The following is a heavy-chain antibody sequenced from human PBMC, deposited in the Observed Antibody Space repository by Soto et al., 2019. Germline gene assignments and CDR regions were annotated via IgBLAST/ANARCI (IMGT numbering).Heavy chain of an antibody. CDR1: GFTFSSYG. CDR3: ARGGIAVAGGPPYYYGMDV. Sequence: QVQLVESGGGVVQPGRSLRLSCAASGFTFSSYGMHRVRQAPGKGLEWVAVIWYDGSNKYYADSVKGRFTISRDNSKNTLYLQMNSLRAEDTAVYSCARGGIAVAGGPPYYYGMDVWGQGTTVTVSS. J-gene: IGHJ6*02. CDR2: IWYDGSNK. D-gene: IGHD6-19*01. V-gene: IGHV3-33*01.